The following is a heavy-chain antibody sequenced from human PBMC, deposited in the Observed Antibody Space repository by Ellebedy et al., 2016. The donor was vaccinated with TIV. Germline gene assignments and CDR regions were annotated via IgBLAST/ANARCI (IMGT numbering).Heavy chain of an antibody. CDR3: AKGGGSGSYYDYFDY. CDR1: GFMFDDFA. D-gene: IGHD3-10*01. V-gene: IGHV3-9*01. Sequence: SLKISCAASGFMFDDFAMHWVRQAPGKGLEWVSGISWNSGSIGSADSVKGRFTISRDDAKNSLFLHMNSLRAEDTALYYCAKGGGSGSYYDYFDYWGQGTLVTVSS. J-gene: IGHJ4*02. CDR2: ISWNSGSI.